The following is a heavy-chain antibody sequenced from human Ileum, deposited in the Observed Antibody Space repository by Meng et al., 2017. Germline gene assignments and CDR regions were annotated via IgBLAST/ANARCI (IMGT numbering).Heavy chain of an antibody. Sequence: GESLKISCAASGFTFSDHYIDWVRQAPGKGLGWVGRSRNKAKGYSTEYAASVKGRFSISRDDSKNTVNLQMNSLKTEDTAVYYCARDGRVAVPGGYDAFDFWGQGTMVTVSS. D-gene: IGHD3/OR15-3a*01. CDR2: SRNKAKGYST. CDR3: ARDGRVAVPGGYDAFDF. J-gene: IGHJ3*01. CDR1: GFTFSDHY. V-gene: IGHV3-72*01.